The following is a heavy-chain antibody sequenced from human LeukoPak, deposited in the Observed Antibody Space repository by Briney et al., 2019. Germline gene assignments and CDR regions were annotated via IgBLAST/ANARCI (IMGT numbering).Heavy chain of an antibody. CDR1: GGTFSSYA. V-gene: IGHV1-69*01. CDR2: IIPIFGTA. CDR3: ARGMKNLKYGDYVFYLYYYYYGMDV. J-gene: IGHJ6*02. Sequence: SVKVSCTASGGTFSSYAISWVRQAPGQGLEWMGGIIPIFGTANYAQKFQGRVTITADESTSTAYMELSSLRSEDTAVYYCARGMKNLKYGDYVFYLYYYYYGMDVWGQGTTVTVSS. D-gene: IGHD4-17*01.